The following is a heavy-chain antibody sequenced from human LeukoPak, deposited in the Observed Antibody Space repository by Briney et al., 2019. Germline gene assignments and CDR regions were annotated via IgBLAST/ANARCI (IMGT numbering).Heavy chain of an antibody. CDR1: GFTFSSYF. D-gene: IGHD2-15*01. Sequence: GGSLRLSCAASGFTFSSYFMNWVRQAPGKGLEWVSSIGSSSAYIYYADSVKGRFTISRDNAKNSLYLQMNSLRVEDTAVYYCATDPRPYCSGNSCYSADRFDFWGQGTLVTVSS. J-gene: IGHJ4*02. V-gene: IGHV3-21*01. CDR2: IGSSSAYI. CDR3: ATDPRPYCSGNSCYSADRFDF.